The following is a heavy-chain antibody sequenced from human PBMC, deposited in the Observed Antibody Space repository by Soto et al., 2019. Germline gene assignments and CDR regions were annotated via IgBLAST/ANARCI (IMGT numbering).Heavy chain of an antibody. Sequence: QITLKESGPTLVKPTQTLTLTCTFSGFSLTTRGVGVGWIRQPPGKALEWLALIYWDDDKRYSPSLKSRLTITKDTSKNQVVLTLTNKDPVDTATYYCAHVPGSGQLLYSYYYYMDVWGKGATVAVS. J-gene: IGHJ6*03. V-gene: IGHV2-5*02. CDR3: AHVPGSGQLLYSYYYYMDV. CDR2: IYWDDDK. D-gene: IGHD3-10*01. CDR1: GFSLTTRGVG.